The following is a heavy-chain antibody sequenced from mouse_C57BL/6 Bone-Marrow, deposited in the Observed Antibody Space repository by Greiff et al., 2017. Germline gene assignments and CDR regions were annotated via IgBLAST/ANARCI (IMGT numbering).Heavy chain of an antibody. CDR3: AGHGGFSWFAY. CDR2: ISGGGGNT. V-gene: IGHV5-9*04. J-gene: IGHJ3*01. CDR1: GFTFSSYT. Sequence: EVHLVESGGGLVKPGGSLKLSCAASGFTFSSYTMSWVRQTPEKRLEWVATISGGGGNTYYPDSVKGRFTISRDNAKNTLYLQLSSLRSEDTAVYYCAGHGGFSWFAYWGQGTLVTVSA.